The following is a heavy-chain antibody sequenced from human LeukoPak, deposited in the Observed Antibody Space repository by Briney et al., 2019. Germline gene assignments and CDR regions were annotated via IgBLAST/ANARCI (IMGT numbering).Heavy chain of an antibody. J-gene: IGHJ3*02. Sequence: GGTLRLSCAASGFIFGNYGMTWVRQAPGKGLEWVSIINYSGTDTYYADSVKGRFTISRDNSKNTLYLQMNSLRGEDTAVYYCAKGRQLRRSDAFDIWGQGTMVTVSS. CDR1: GFIFGNYG. V-gene: IGHV3-23*01. CDR3: AKGRQLRRSDAFDI. D-gene: IGHD1-26*01. CDR2: INYSGTDT.